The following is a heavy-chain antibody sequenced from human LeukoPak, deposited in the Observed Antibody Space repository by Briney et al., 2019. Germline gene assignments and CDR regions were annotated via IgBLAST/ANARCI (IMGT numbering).Heavy chain of an antibody. CDR2: IYDSGST. D-gene: IGHD2-2*01. Sequence: SETLSLTCTVSGGSIRSSYYYWGWIRQPPGKGLEWIGSIYDSGSTYYNPSLKSRVTISVDKSKNQFSLKLSSVTAADTAVYYCVSPQDGYQDAFDIWGQGTIVTVSS. CDR3: VSPQDGYQDAFDI. J-gene: IGHJ3*02. V-gene: IGHV4-39*07. CDR1: GGSIRSSYYY.